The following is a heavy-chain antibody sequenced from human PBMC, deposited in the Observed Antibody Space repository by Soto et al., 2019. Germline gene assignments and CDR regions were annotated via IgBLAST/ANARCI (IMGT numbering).Heavy chain of an antibody. Sequence: EVQLLESGGGLVQPGGSLRLSCAASGFTFSSYVMSWVRQAPGKGLEWVSAISGSGGSTYYADSVKGRFTISRDNSKNTLYLQMNSLRAEDTAVYYCAKVHTLVELSWPGRLYYYYMDVWGKGTTVTVSS. CDR3: AKVHTLVELSWPGRLYYYYMDV. D-gene: IGHD3-16*02. CDR2: ISGSGGST. CDR1: GFTFSSYV. V-gene: IGHV3-23*01. J-gene: IGHJ6*03.